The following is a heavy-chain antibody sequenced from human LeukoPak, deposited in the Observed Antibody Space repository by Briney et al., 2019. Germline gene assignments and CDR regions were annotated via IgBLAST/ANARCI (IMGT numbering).Heavy chain of an antibody. D-gene: IGHD3-22*01. CDR2: IYTSGST. Sequence: SETLSLTCTVSGDSISSGNYYWTWIRQPAGKGLEWIGRIYTSGSTNYNPSLKSRVTISVDTSKNQFSLKLSSVTAADTAVYYCARSAYYDSSGYPSPLRYWGQGTLVTVSS. CDR3: ARSAYYDSSGYPSPLRY. V-gene: IGHV4-61*02. CDR1: GDSISSGNYY. J-gene: IGHJ4*02.